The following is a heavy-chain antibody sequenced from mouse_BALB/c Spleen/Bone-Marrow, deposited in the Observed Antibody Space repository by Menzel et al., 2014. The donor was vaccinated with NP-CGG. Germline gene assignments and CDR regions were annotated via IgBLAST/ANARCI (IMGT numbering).Heavy chain of an antibody. V-gene: IGHV1S22*01. Sequence: LSCKASGYTFTNYWIHWVKQRPGQGLEWIGNVYPGRGSINSDEKFKTKATLTVDTSSSTAYMHLNSRTSEDSAVYYCARRLRGYYAMDYWGQGTSVTVSS. CDR2: VYPGRGSI. D-gene: IGHD1-3*01. CDR1: GYTFTNYW. J-gene: IGHJ4*01. CDR3: ARRLRGYYAMDY.